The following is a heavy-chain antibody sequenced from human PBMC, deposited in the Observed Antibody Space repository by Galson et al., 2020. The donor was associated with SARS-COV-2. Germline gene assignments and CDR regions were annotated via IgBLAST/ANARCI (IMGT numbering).Heavy chain of an antibody. CDR3: AREGYYASVGYFAYFFDD. V-gene: IGHV4-59*12. CDR2: IHNSGTT. J-gene: IGHJ4*02. Sequence: SETLSLTCTVSGGSISTYYWNWIRQPQGKGLEWIGYIHNSGTTNYNPSLKSRVSISVDTSENQFSLRMSSVTAADTAVYYCAREGYYASVGYFAYFFDDWGQGTLVTVSP. D-gene: IGHD3-10*01. CDR1: GGSISTYY.